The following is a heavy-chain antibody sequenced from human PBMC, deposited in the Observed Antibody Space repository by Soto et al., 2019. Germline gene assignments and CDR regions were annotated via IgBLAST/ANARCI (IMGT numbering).Heavy chain of an antibody. Sequence: SETLSLTCTVSGGSISSGGYYWSWIRQHPGKGPEWIGYIYYSGSTYYNPSLKSRVTISVDTSKNQFSLKLSSVTAADTAVYYCARAAYCGGDCPSMLAYFDYWGQGTLVTVSS. J-gene: IGHJ4*02. CDR3: ARAAYCGGDCPSMLAYFDY. CDR1: GGSISSGGYY. CDR2: IYYSGST. V-gene: IGHV4-31*03. D-gene: IGHD2-21*02.